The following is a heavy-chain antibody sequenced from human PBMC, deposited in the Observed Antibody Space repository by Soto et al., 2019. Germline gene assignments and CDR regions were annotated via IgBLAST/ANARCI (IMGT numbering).Heavy chain of an antibody. V-gene: IGHV1-18*01. CDR2: ISAYNGNT. J-gene: IGHJ4*02. D-gene: IGHD3-16*02. Sequence: ASVKVSCKASGYTFTSYAMHWVRQAPGQRLEWMGWISAYNGNTNYAQKLQGRVTMTTDTSTSTAYMELRSLRSDDTAVYYCAGDVYDYIWGSYRSPPSFDYWGQGTLVTVSS. CDR1: GYTFTSYA. CDR3: AGDVYDYIWGSYRSPPSFDY.